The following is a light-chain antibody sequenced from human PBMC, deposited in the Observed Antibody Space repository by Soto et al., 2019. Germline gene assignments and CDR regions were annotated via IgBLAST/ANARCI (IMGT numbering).Light chain of an antibody. V-gene: IGKV2-30*01. CDR1: QSLVYSNGVTY. Sequence: DVVMTQSPLSLAVTLGQPASISCRSSQSLVYSNGVTYLNWFQQRPGQSPRRLIHKVSNRDSGVPDRFSGSESGTDFTLKISRVEAEDVGVYYCMQGTHWPYTFGQGTKLEIK. CDR3: MQGTHWPYT. CDR2: KVS. J-gene: IGKJ2*01.